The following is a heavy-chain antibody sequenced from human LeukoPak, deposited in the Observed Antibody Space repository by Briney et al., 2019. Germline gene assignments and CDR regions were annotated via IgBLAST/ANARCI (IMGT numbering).Heavy chain of an antibody. Sequence: SETLSLTCTVSGGSISSNGYYWGWIRQPPGKGLEGIGTIYNSGSTYYNPSLKSRVTISVDTSQNQFSLNLRTVTSADTAVYYCTRVHYSGSGLSSYFDYWGQGTLVTVSS. V-gene: IGHV4-39*07. CDR1: GGSISSNGYY. J-gene: IGHJ4*02. D-gene: IGHD3-10*01. CDR2: IYNSGST. CDR3: TRVHYSGSGLSSYFDY.